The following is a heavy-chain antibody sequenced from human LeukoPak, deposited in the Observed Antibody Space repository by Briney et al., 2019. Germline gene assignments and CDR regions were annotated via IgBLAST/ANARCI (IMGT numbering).Heavy chain of an antibody. J-gene: IGHJ4*02. D-gene: IGHD3-22*01. Sequence: GGSLRLSCAASGFMFSNYGMHWVRQAPGKGLEWVAVIWYDGSNEYYADSVEGRFTISRDNSKNTLYLQMNSQRPEDTAVYYCARALPDYYDGSGYYDYWGQGTLVTVSS. CDR2: IWYDGSNE. V-gene: IGHV3-33*01. CDR1: GFMFSNYG. CDR3: ARALPDYYDGSGYYDY.